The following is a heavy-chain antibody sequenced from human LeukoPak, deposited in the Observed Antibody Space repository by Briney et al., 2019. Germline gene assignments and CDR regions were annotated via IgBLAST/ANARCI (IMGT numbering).Heavy chain of an antibody. V-gene: IGHV5-51*01. D-gene: IGHD3-22*01. CDR2: IYPGDSDT. CDR3: ARQSDSSGYYYDWFDP. CDR1: GYSFTSYW. J-gene: IGHJ5*02. Sequence: ESLKISCKGSGYSFTSYWIGWVRQMPGKSLEWMGIIYPGDSDTRYSPSFQGQVTISADKSISTAYLQWSSLKASDTAMYYCARQSDSSGYYYDWFDPWGQGTLVTVSS.